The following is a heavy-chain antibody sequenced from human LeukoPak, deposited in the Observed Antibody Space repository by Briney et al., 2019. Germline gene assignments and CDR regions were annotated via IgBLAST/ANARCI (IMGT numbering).Heavy chain of an antibody. Sequence: SETLSLTCTVSGGSINSYYWGWIRQPPGKGLEWIGSIYYSGSTYYNPSLKSRVTISVDTSKNQFSLKLTSVTAADTAVYYCARHAIDGSGYYFDYFDYWGQGTLVTVSS. D-gene: IGHD3-22*01. V-gene: IGHV4-39*01. CDR3: ARHAIDGSGYYFDYFDY. J-gene: IGHJ4*02. CDR2: IYYSGST. CDR1: GGSINSYY.